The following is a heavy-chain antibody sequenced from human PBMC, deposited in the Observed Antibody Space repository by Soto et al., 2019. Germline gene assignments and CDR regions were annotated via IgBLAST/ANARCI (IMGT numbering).Heavy chain of an antibody. CDR1: GYSFTDYH. Sequence: ASVKVSCKASGYSFTDYHIHWVRQAPGQGLGWLGRINPKSGGTSTAQKFQGWVTMTRDRSISTVYMELTRLRSDDTAAYFCARGHSTDCSNGVCSFFYNHEMDVWGQGTTVTVSS. CDR2: INPKSGGT. CDR3: ARGHSTDCSNGVCSFFYNHEMDV. J-gene: IGHJ6*02. D-gene: IGHD2-8*01. V-gene: IGHV1-2*04.